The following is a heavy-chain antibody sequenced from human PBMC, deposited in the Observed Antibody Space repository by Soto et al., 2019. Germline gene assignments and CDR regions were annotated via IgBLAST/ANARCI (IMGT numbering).Heavy chain of an antibody. V-gene: IGHV1-69*01. D-gene: IGHD3-3*01. Sequence: QVQLVQSGAEVNKPGSSVKVSCKASGGTFSSYAISWVRQAPGQGPEWMGGVILICGTANYAQKFQGRVPSTADEYTSTAYMELSSLKYEDTAVYYCARGEGDYAFWSGYYSSRNWFDPWGQGTLVTVSS. CDR3: ARGEGDYAFWSGYYSSRNWFDP. CDR2: VILICGTA. J-gene: IGHJ5*02. CDR1: GGTFSSYA.